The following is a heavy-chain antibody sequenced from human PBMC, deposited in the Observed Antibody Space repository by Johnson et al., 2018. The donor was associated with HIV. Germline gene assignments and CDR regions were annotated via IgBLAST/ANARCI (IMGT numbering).Heavy chain of an antibody. V-gene: IGHV3-48*03. CDR1: GFTFSSYD. CDR3: ARVRYSSGWPIYAFDI. D-gene: IGHD6-19*01. J-gene: IGHJ3*02. Sequence: VQLVESGGGLVQPGGSLRLSCAASGFTFSSYDMHWVRQATGKGLEWVSHISTSGGGIYYADSVKGRFTISRDNARNSLYLQMNSLRAEDTAVYYCARVRYSSGWPIYAFDIWGQGTMVTVSS. CDR2: ISTSGGGI.